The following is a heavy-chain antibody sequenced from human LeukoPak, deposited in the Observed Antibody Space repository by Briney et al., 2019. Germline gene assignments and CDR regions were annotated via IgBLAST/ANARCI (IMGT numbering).Heavy chain of an antibody. D-gene: IGHD6-13*01. J-gene: IGHJ3*02. CDR1: GFNFNSYA. Sequence: PGGSLRLSCAAFGFNFNSYAMNWVRQAPGKGLEWVSVIRANDGSTYYADSVKGRFTISRDNSKNTLYLRMNSLRAEDTAIYYCAKEIFSSSYNDAFDIWGQGTMVTVSS. CDR2: IRANDGST. V-gene: IGHV3-23*01. CDR3: AKEIFSSSYNDAFDI.